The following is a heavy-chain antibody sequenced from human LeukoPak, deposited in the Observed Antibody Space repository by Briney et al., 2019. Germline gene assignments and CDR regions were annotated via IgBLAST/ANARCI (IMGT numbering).Heavy chain of an antibody. CDR2: INWNGGST. V-gene: IGHV3-20*04. D-gene: IGHD6-13*01. CDR1: GFTVDDYG. CDR3: ARNGGRSSSWFVY. J-gene: IGHJ5*01. Sequence: GGSLRLSCAASGFTVDDYGMSWVRQAPGKGLEWVSCINWNGGSTGYADSVRGRFTISRDNAESSLYLQMNSLRAEDTALYYCARNGGRSSSWFVYWGQGTLVTVSS.